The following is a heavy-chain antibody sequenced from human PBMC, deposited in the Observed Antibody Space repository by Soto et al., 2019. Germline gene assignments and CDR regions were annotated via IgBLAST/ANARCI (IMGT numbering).Heavy chain of an antibody. J-gene: IGHJ6*02. D-gene: IGHD1-7*01. CDR2: ISSSSSYI. V-gene: IGHV3-21*01. CDR1: GFTFSNYA. CDR3: ARAFGNYGRNSGQGGYYYYGMAV. Sequence: GGSLRLSCAASGFTFSNYAMHWVRQAPGKGLEWVSSISSSSSYIYYADSVKGRFTISRDNAKNSLYLQMNSLRAEDTAVYYCARAFGNYGRNSGQGGYYYYGMAVWGQGTTVTVSS.